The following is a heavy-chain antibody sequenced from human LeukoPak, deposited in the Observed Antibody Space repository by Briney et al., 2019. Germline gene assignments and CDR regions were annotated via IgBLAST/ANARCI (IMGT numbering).Heavy chain of an antibody. CDR2: IYYGGRT. D-gene: IGHD5-18*01. CDR1: GGSINSYY. CDR3: ARDTARVFY. Sequence: PSETLSLTCTVSGGSINSYYWTWIRQPPGKGLEWIGYIYYGGRTNYNPSLKSRVTISVDTSKNQFSLKLSSVTAADTAVYYCARDTARVFYWGQGTLVTVSS. V-gene: IGHV4-59*12. J-gene: IGHJ4*02.